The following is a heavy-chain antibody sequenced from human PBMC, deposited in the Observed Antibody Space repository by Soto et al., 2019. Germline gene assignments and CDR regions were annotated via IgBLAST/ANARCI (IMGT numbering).Heavy chain of an antibody. J-gene: IGHJ4*02. D-gene: IGHD2-15*01. Sequence: SISSYYWSWIRQPPGKGLEWIGYIYYSGSTNYNPSLKSRVTISVDTSKNQFSLKLSSVTAADTAVYYCARLYCSGGSCYFDYWGQGTLVTVSS. CDR3: ARLYCSGGSCYFDY. CDR2: IYYSGST. CDR1: SISSYY. V-gene: IGHV4-59*08.